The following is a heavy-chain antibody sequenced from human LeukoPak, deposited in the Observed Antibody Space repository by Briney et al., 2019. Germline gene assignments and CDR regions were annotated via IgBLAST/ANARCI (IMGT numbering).Heavy chain of an antibody. V-gene: IGHV3-30-3*01. Sequence: PGGSLRLSCAASGFTFSSYAMSWARQAPGKGLEWVAVISYDGSNKYYADSVKGRFTISRDNSKNTLYLQMNSLRAEDTAVYYCARVSFLEWSHPFDYWGQGTLVTVSS. D-gene: IGHD3-3*01. CDR3: ARVSFLEWSHPFDY. CDR1: GFTFSSYA. J-gene: IGHJ4*02. CDR2: ISYDGSNK.